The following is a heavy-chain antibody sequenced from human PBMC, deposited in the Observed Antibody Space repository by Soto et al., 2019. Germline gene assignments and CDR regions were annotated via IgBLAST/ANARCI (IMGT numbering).Heavy chain of an antibody. CDR2: IYYSGST. CDR1: GGSISSYY. V-gene: IGHV4-59*01. D-gene: IGHD3-3*01. Sequence: SETLSLTCTVSGGSISSYYWSWIRQPPGKGLEWIGYIYYSGSTNYNPSLKSRVTISVDTSKNQFSLKLSSVTAADTAVYYCARGGDFWSGYIENWFDPWGQGTLVTVSS. CDR3: ARGGDFWSGYIENWFDP. J-gene: IGHJ5*02.